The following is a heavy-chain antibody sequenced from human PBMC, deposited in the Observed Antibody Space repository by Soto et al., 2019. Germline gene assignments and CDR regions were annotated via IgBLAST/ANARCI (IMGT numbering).Heavy chain of an antibody. Sequence: GGSLRLSCAASGFTFSNYWMSWVRQASGKGLEWVANIKQDASEKYYVDSVKGRFTISRDNSKNTLYLQMNSLRAEDTAVYYCAYSVWYNPDGFIQLRGQGTLVTGSS. CDR3: AYSVWYNPDGFIQL. J-gene: IGHJ1*01. CDR1: GFTFSNYW. CDR2: IKQDASEK. V-gene: IGHV3-7*03. D-gene: IGHD6-19*01.